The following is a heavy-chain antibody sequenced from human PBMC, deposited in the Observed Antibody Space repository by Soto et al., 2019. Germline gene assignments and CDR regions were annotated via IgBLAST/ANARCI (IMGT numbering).Heavy chain of an antibody. Sequence: GGSLRLSCAASGFNFRSYAMSWVRQAPGKGLEWVSTISLTTDTTYYADSVKGRFTISRDDSKNALYLHMNSLRVEDAALYYCAILAGYSSGWYYFDYWGQGTLVTVSS. D-gene: IGHD6-19*01. CDR2: ISLTTDTT. J-gene: IGHJ4*02. CDR1: GFNFRSYA. V-gene: IGHV3-23*01. CDR3: AILAGYSSGWYYFDY.